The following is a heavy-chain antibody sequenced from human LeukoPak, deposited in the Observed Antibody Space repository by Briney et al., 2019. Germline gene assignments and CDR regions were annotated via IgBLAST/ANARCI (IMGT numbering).Heavy chain of an antibody. CDR2: ISSSGSTI. V-gene: IGHV3-48*04. CDR3: ARARYRLGYCSGGSCYSDY. J-gene: IGHJ4*02. CDR1: GFTFSSYS. D-gene: IGHD2-15*01. Sequence: GGSLRLSCAASGFTFSSYSMNWVRQAPGKGLEWVSYISSSGSTIYYADSVKGRFTISRDNAKNSLYLQMNSLRAEDTAVYYCARARYRLGYCSGGSCYSDYWGQGTLVTVSS.